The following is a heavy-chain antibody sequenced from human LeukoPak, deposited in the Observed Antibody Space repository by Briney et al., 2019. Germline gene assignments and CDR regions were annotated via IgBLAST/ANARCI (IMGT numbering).Heavy chain of an antibody. J-gene: IGHJ6*03. CDR3: ATVPAGHYYYYMDV. CDR1: GGSFSSTNNY. V-gene: IGHV4-31*03. Sequence: SETLSLTCTVSGGSFSSTNNYWHWLRQHPGKGLEWIGYIYHSGSTFYNPSLKTRVTISIDTSKNQFSLKLSSVTAADTAVYYCATVPAGHYYYYMDVWGKGTTVTASS. CDR2: IYHSGST. D-gene: IGHD2-2*01.